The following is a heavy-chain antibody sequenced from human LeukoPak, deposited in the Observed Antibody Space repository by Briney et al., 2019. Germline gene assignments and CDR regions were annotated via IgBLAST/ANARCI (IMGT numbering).Heavy chain of an antibody. CDR1: GFTFSSYA. CDR3: AKRIQSAMAMGY. CDR2: ISGSGGST. J-gene: IGHJ4*02. V-gene: IGHV3-23*01. D-gene: IGHD5-18*01. Sequence: PGGSLRLSCAASGFTFSSYALSWVRQAPGKGLEWVSDISGSGGSTYYADSVKGRFTISRDNPKNTMYLQMNSLRAEDTAVYYCAKRIQSAMAMGYWGQGTLVTVYS.